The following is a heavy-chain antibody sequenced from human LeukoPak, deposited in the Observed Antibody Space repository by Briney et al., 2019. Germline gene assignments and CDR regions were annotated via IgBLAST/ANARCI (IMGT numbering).Heavy chain of an antibody. J-gene: IGHJ6*04. CDR1: AFTFSDYN. CDR3: AELGITMIGGV. V-gene: IGHV3-69-1*02. D-gene: IGHD3-10*02. Sequence: GGSLRLSCAASAFTFSDYNMNWVRQAPGKGLEWVSSIISSTYMYYADSVKGRFTISRDNAKNSLYLQMNSLRAEDTAVYYCAELGITMIGGVWGKGTTVTISS. CDR2: IISSTYM.